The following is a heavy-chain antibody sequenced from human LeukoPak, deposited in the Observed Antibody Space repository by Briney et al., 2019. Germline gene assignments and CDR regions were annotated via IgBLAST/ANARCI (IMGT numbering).Heavy chain of an antibody. Sequence: GGSLRLSCAASGFTFSSYSMNWVRQAPGKGLEWVSSISSSSSYIYYADSVKGRFTISRDNAKNSLYLQMNSLRAEDTAVYYCAKYVGSSGWYYFDYWGQGTLVTVSS. CDR3: AKYVGSSGWYYFDY. V-gene: IGHV3-21*04. J-gene: IGHJ4*02. CDR2: ISSSSSYI. CDR1: GFTFSSYS. D-gene: IGHD3-22*01.